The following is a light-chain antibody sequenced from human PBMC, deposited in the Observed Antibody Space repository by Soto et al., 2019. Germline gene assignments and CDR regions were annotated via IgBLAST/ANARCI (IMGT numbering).Light chain of an antibody. CDR2: DAS. Sequence: EIVLTQSPATLSLSPGERATLSCRASQSVSSYLAWYQQKPGQAPRLLIYDASNRATGIPARFSGSGSGTDFALAIRSVETEDFAVYYCQQRSNWLTFGGGTKVEIK. J-gene: IGKJ4*01. CDR3: QQRSNWLT. V-gene: IGKV3-11*01. CDR1: QSVSSY.